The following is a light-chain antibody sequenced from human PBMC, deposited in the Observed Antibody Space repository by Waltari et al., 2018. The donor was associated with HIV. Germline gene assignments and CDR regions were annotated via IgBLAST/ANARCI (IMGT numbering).Light chain of an antibody. CDR1: NSNIGAGYD. J-gene: IGLJ2*01. Sequence: QSVLTQSPSVSGAPGQTVILSCTGSNSNIGAGYDVHWYKQLPGTAPKLLIYDNTDRPSGVRDRFSGSRSGTSASLAITGLQAGDEAYYYCQSYDTSHVIFGGGTKVTVL. CDR3: QSYDTSHVI. V-gene: IGLV1-40*01. CDR2: DNT.